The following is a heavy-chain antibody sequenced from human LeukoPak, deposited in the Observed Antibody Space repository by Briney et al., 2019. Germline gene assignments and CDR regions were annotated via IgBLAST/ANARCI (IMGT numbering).Heavy chain of an antibody. Sequence: ASVKVSCKASGYTFTGYYMHWVRHAPGQGLEWMGWINPNSGGTNYAQKFQGRVTMTRETSISTAYMELSRLRSDDTAVYYCARDRGYYDSGNWFDPWGQGTLVTVSS. J-gene: IGHJ5*02. D-gene: IGHD3-22*01. CDR2: INPNSGGT. V-gene: IGHV1-2*02. CDR3: ARDRGYYDSGNWFDP. CDR1: GYTFTGYY.